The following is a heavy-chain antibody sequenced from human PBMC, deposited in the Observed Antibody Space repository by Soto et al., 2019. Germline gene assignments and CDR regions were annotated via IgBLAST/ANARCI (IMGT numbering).Heavy chain of an antibody. CDR2: INHSGST. Sequence: PSETLSLTCAVYGGSFSGYYWSWIRQPPGKGLEWIGEINHSGSTNYNPSLKSRVTISVDTSKNQFSLKLSSVTAADTAVYYCARGSLGYCSGGGCYSPRYYYYMDVWGKGTTVTVSS. CDR1: GGSFSGYY. CDR3: ARGSLGYCSGGGCYSPRYYYYMDV. D-gene: IGHD2-15*01. J-gene: IGHJ6*03. V-gene: IGHV4-34*01.